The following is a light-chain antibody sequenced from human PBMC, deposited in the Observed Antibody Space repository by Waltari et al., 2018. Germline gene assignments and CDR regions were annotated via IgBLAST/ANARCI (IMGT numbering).Light chain of an antibody. CDR1: NSNIGRNS. J-gene: IGLJ1*01. Sequence: QSVLTQPPSTSGTPGQTVTISCSGTNSNIGRNSVFWYQQLPGTAPKLLIYRDNPRPSGVPDRFSASKSGTSAALAIRWLRSEDEADYYCAAWDDSLSVTYVFGSGTRVTV. CDR3: AAWDDSLSVTYV. V-gene: IGLV1-47*01. CDR2: RDN.